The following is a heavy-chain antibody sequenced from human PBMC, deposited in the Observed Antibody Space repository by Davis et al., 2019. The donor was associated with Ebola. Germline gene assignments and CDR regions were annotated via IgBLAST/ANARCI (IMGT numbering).Heavy chain of an antibody. Sequence: ASVKVSCKASGYTFTGYYMHWVRQAPGQGLEWMGWINPNSGGTNYAQKFQGRVTMTRDTSISTAYMELSRLRSDDTAVYYCARPTSSGWYWFDPWGQGTLVTVSS. D-gene: IGHD6-19*01. CDR1: GYTFTGYY. J-gene: IGHJ5*02. CDR3: ARPTSSGWYWFDP. V-gene: IGHV1-2*02. CDR2: INPNSGGT.